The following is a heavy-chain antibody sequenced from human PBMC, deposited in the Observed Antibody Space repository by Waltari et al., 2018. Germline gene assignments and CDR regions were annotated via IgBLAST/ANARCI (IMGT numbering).Heavy chain of an antibody. V-gene: IGHV4-34*01. CDR3: ARVASSSSSKIDY. J-gene: IGHJ4*02. CDR2: INHSGST. CDR1: GGSFSGYY. Sequence: QVQLQQWGAGLLKPSETLSLTCAVYGGSFSGYYWSWIRQPPGKGLEWIGEINHSGSTNYNPSLKSRVTISVDTSKNQFSLKLSSVTAADTAVYYCARVASSSSSKIDYWGQGTLVTVSS. D-gene: IGHD6-6*01.